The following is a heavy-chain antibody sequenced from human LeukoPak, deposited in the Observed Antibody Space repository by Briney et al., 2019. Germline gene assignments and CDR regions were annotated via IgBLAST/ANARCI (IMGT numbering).Heavy chain of an antibody. D-gene: IGHD4-17*01. CDR2: IYHSGST. CDR1: GYSISSGYY. Sequence: PSETLSLTCTVSGYSISSGYYWGWIRQPPGKGLEWIGSIYHSGSTYYNPSLKSRVTISVDTSKNQFSLKLSSVTAADTAVYYCAREHDYGDYFDYWGQGTLVTVSS. J-gene: IGHJ4*02. V-gene: IGHV4-38-2*02. CDR3: AREHDYGDYFDY.